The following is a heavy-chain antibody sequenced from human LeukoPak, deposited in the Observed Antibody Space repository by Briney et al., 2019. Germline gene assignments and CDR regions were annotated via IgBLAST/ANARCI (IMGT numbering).Heavy chain of an antibody. J-gene: IGHJ4*02. CDR1: GFTFTYAW. Sequence: GGSLRLSCIASGFTFTYAWMSWVRQAPGKGLEWVGRIMSKPDGETTDYAAPVKGRFTISRDDSKNTLYLQMNSLKTEDTGVYFCYGETRFDYWGQGTLVTVSS. V-gene: IGHV3-15*01. D-gene: IGHD4/OR15-4a*01. CDR3: YGETRFDY. CDR2: IMSKPDGETT.